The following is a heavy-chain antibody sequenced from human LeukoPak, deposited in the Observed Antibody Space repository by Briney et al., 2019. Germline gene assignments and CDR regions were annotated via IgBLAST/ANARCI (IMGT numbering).Heavy chain of an antibody. D-gene: IGHD3-22*01. CDR3: AKSQEDDSSGYYYSNFDY. J-gene: IGHJ4*02. Sequence: GGSLRLSCAASGLTFSSYAMSWVRQAPGKGLEWVSANSGSSGATYYADSVKGRFTISRDISKNTLYLQMNSLRAEDTAVYYCAKSQEDDSSGYYYSNFDYWGQGTLVTVSS. V-gene: IGHV3-23*01. CDR1: GLTFSSYA. CDR2: NSGSSGAT.